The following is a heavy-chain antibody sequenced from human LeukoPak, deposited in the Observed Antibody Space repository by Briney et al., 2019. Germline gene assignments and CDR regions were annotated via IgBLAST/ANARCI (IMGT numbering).Heavy chain of an antibody. CDR2: INSDGSST. CDR3: ASIFEDYYDFWSGYLPIDY. V-gene: IGHV3-74*01. D-gene: IGHD3-3*01. J-gene: IGHJ4*02. Sequence: PGGSLRLSCAASGFTFSSYWMHWVRQAPGKGLVWVSRINSDGSSTSYADSVKGRFTISRDNAKNTLYLRMNSLRAEDTAVYYCASIFEDYYDFWSGYLPIDYWGQGTLVTVSS. CDR1: GFTFSSYW.